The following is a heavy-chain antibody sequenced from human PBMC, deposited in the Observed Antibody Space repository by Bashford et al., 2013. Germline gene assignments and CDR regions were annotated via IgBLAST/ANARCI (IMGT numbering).Heavy chain of an antibody. CDR1: GYTFTSYY. CDR2: INPSGGAT. V-gene: IGHV1-46*01. CDR3: ARDLAHPTSVVDLDY. J-gene: IGHJ4*02. Sequence: VASVKVSCKASGYTFTSYYMQWVRQAPGQGLEWMGVINPSGGATTYAQKFEGRVTMTRDTSKNQFSLRLSSVTPADTAVYYCARDLAHPTSVVDLDYWGQGILVTVSS. D-gene: IGHD2-2*01.